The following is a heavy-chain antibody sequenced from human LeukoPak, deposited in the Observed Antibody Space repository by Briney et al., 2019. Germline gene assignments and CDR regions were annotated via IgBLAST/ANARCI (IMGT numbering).Heavy chain of an antibody. CDR2: IYPGDSDT. CDR1: GYSFTTYW. D-gene: IGHD2-15*01. CDR3: ARGRGYCSDGRCYDFDY. Sequence: GESLKISCKASGYSFTTYWIGWVRQMPGKGLEWMGIIYPGDSDTRYSPSFQGQVTISADKSITTAHLQWSSLKASDTAMYYCARGRGYCSDGRCYDFDYWGQGTLVTVSS. J-gene: IGHJ4*02. V-gene: IGHV5-51*01.